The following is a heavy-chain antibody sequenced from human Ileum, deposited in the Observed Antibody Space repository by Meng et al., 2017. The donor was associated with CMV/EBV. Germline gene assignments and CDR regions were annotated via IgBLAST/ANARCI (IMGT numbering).Heavy chain of an antibody. Sequence: QVQLQESGHGLGKPSQTLSLSCTVSGASISSGDYYWSWIRQPPGKGLEWIGYIFFSGNTYYNPSLNNRVIISIDTPRNQFSLKVDSVTAADTAVYYCARFRIAALGNLFDPWGHGTLVTVSS. D-gene: IGHD6-13*01. J-gene: IGHJ5*02. CDR2: IFFSGNT. V-gene: IGHV4-30-4*08. CDR3: ARFRIAALGNLFDP. CDR1: GASISSGDYY.